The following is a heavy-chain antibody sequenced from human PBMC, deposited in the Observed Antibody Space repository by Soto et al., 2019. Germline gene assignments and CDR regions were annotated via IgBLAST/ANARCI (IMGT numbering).Heavy chain of an antibody. Sequence: TGGSLRPSCAASEFTFSNYATSWVRQAPGKGLEWVSAISYGGGTTYYADSVKGRFTISRDNCKNTLYLQMNSLRAEDTAVYYCAKNPGYYYDSTGYHFDYWGQGTLVTVSS. D-gene: IGHD3-22*01. J-gene: IGHJ4*02. CDR3: AKNPGYYYDSTGYHFDY. CDR1: EFTFSNYA. CDR2: ISYGGGTT. V-gene: IGHV3-23*01.